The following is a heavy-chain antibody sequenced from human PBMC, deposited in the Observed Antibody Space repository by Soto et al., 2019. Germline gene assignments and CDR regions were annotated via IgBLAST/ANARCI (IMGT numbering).Heavy chain of an antibody. CDR3: AKSLEYSSSHFDY. CDR1: GFTFDDYA. J-gene: IGHJ4*02. CDR2: ISWNSGSI. D-gene: IGHD6-6*01. Sequence: EVQLVESGGGLVQPGRSLRLSCAASGFTFDDYAMHWVRQAPGKGLEWVSGISWNSGSIGYADSVKARFTISRDNAKNSLYLQMNSLRAEDTALYYCAKSLEYSSSHFDYWGQGTLVTVSS. V-gene: IGHV3-9*01.